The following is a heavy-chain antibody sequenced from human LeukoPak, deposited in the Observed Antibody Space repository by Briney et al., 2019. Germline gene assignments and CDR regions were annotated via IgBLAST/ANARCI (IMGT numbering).Heavy chain of an antibody. D-gene: IGHD6-13*01. J-gene: IGHJ4*02. CDR1: GFTFSSYG. CDR3: AKAGPYSSSSPDY. CDR2: ISYDGSNK. Sequence: GGSLRLSCAASGFTFSSYGMHWVRQAPGKGLEWVAVISYDGSNKYYADSVKGRLTISRDNSKNTLYLQMNSLRAEGTAVYYCAKAGPYSSSSPDYWGQGTLVTVSS. V-gene: IGHV3-30*18.